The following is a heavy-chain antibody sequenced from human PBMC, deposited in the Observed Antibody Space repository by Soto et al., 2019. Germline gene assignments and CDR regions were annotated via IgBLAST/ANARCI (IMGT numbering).Heavy chain of an antibody. Sequence: EVQLLESGGGLVQPGGSLRLSCAASGFTFSSYAMSWVRQAPGKGLEWVSAISGSGGSTYYADSVKGRFTISRDNSKNTLDLQMNSLRAEDTAVYYCAKDVERLLWFGELLTENNWFDPWGQGTLVTVSS. D-gene: IGHD3-10*01. CDR2: ISGSGGST. CDR3: AKDVERLLWFGELLTENNWFDP. J-gene: IGHJ5*02. V-gene: IGHV3-23*01. CDR1: GFTFSSYA.